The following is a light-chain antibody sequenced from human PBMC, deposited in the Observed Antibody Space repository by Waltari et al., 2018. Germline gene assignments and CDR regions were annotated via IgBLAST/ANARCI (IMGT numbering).Light chain of an antibody. J-gene: IGKJ3*01. CDR3: QQYNNLPFT. Sequence: DIQLTQSPTSLSASVGDRVNITCQASHDIANYLNWYQQKAGKAPKLLIYDASNLETEIPSRFSGSGSGTDFTFTIISLQPEDVATYYCQQYNNLPFTFGPGTKVDMK. V-gene: IGKV1-33*01. CDR2: DAS. CDR1: HDIANY.